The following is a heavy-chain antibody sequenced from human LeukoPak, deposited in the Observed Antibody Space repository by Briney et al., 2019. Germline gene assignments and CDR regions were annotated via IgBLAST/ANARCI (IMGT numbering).Heavy chain of an antibody. V-gene: IGHV3-23*01. CDR2: ISGSGGST. Sequence: GGSLRLSCAASGFTFSSYAMSWVRQAPGKGLEWVSTISGSGGSTYYYADSVKGRFTISRDNSKNTLYLQMNSLRAADTAVYYCAKAYCSSTNCLYYFDYWGQGTLVTVSS. CDR1: GFTFSSYA. D-gene: IGHD2-2*01. J-gene: IGHJ4*02. CDR3: AKAYCSSTNCLYYFDY.